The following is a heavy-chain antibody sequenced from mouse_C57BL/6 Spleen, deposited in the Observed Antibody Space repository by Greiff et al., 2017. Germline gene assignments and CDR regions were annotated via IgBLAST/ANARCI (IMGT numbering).Heavy chain of an antibody. D-gene: IGHD1-1*01. V-gene: IGHV1-82*01. CDR1: GYAFSSSW. Sequence: VMLVESGPELVKPGASVKISCKASGYAFSSSWMNWVKQRPGKGLEWIGRIYPGDGDTNYNGKFKGKATLTADKSSSTAYMQLSSLTSEDSAVYFCARSDYYGSFDYWGQGTTLTVSS. CDR2: IYPGDGDT. J-gene: IGHJ2*01. CDR3: ARSDYYGSFDY.